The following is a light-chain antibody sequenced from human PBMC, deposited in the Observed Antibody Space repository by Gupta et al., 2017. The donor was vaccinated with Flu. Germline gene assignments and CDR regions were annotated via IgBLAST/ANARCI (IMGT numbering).Light chain of an antibody. CDR1: SSDIGAYMY. CDR2: EVT. J-gene: IGLJ3*02. CDR3: SSYASTRALL. V-gene: IGLV2-14*01. Sequence: QSALTQPASVSGSPGQPITISCTGTSSDIGAYMYVSWYQQYPGRAPKLMIYEVTNRPSGVSDRFSGSKSGNTASLTISGLQPEDEADYYCSSYASTRALLFGGGTKVTVL.